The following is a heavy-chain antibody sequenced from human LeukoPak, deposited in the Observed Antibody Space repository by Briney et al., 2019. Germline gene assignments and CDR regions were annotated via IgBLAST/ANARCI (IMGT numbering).Heavy chain of an antibody. CDR1: GYTFTSYD. CDR2: MNPNSGNT. CDR3: ARGYSSSWYYYYYYMDV. V-gene: IGHV1-8*01. Sequence: ASVKVSCKASGYTFTSYDINWVRQATGQGLELKGWMNPNSGNTGYAQKSPGRVTMTRNTYISKAYMELSSLRSEDTAVYYCARGYSSSWYYYYYYMDVWGKGTTVTVSS. D-gene: IGHD6-13*01. J-gene: IGHJ6*03.